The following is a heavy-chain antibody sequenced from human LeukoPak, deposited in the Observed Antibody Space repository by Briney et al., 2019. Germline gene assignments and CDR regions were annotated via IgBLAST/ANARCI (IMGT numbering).Heavy chain of an antibody. CDR2: IYADESLI. J-gene: IGHJ6*02. D-gene: IGHD5-24*01. CDR3: GRYGLSGNGYTSYFYYGMDF. CDR1: GYSFSKYW. Sequence: GESLKISCTASGYSFSKYWIGWVRQTPGKGLEWMGFIYADESLIRYSPSFEGQVTISADNSINTAYLQWNSLKASDTAMYYCGRYGLSGNGYTSYFYYGMDFWGQGTAVTVSS. V-gene: IGHV5-51*01.